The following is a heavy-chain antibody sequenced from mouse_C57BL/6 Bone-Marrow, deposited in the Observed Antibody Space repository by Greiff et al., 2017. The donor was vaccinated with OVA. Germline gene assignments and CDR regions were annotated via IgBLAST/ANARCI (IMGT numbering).Heavy chain of an antibody. CDR3: ARLDAMDY. CDR2: ISNGGGST. V-gene: IGHV5-12*01. J-gene: IGHJ4*01. CDR1: GFTFSDFY. Sequence: EVKVVESGGGLVQPGGSLKLSCAASGFTFSDFYMYWIRQTPEKRLEWVAYISNGGGSTYYPDIVKGRFTISRDNAKNTLYLQMSRLKSEDTAMYYCARLDAMDYWGQGTSVTVSS.